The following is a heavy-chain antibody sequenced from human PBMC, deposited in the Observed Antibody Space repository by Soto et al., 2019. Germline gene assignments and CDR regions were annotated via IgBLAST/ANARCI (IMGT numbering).Heavy chain of an antibody. J-gene: IGHJ4*02. CDR2: ICSSGST. Sequence: SETLSLTYTVSPGTIRSYYGSWIRQPPGKGLEWIGYICSSGSTNYNPSLKGRVTFSVDMSKNHFSLRLFPITASDTAVYFCASCYYHLSAGYRYYESFYFDTWGPGTLVTVSS. CDR1: PGTIRSYY. V-gene: IGHV4-4*08. CDR3: ASCYYHLSAGYRYYESFYFDT. D-gene: IGHD3-9*01.